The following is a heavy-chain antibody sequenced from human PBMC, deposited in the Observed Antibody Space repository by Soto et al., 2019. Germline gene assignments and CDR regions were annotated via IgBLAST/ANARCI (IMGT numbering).Heavy chain of an antibody. CDR2: IYYSGST. CDR3: ASLAGYSSGWYLNDY. J-gene: IGHJ4*02. Sequence: QLQLQESGPGLVKPSETLSLTCTVSGGSISSSSYYWGWIRQPPGKGLEWIGSIYYSGSTYYNPSLKSRVTISVDTSKNQCSLKLSSVTAADTAVYYCASLAGYSSGWYLNDYWGQGTLVTVSS. CDR1: GGSISSSSYY. V-gene: IGHV4-39*01. D-gene: IGHD6-19*01.